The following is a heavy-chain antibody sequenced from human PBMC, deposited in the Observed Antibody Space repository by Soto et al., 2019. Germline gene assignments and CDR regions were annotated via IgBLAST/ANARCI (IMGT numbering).Heavy chain of an antibody. J-gene: IGHJ4*02. CDR2: INHSGST. D-gene: IGHD6-19*01. CDR1: GGSFSGYY. CDR3: ARAYSSGWYGY. Sequence: SETLSLTCAVYGGSFSGYYWSWIRQPPGKGLEWIGEINHSGSTNYNPSLKSRVTISVDTSKNRFSLKLSSVTAADTAVYYCARAYSSGWYGYWGQGTLVTVSS. V-gene: IGHV4-34*01.